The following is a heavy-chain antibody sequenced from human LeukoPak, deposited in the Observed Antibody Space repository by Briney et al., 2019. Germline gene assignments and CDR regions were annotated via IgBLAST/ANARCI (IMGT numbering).Heavy chain of an antibody. CDR3: ARSRGPNTFGGVHDY. J-gene: IGHJ4*02. Sequence: GGSLRLSCAASGFTVSSNYMSRVRQAPGKGLEWVSVIYSGGSTYYADSVKGRFTISRDNSKNTLYLQMNSLRAEDTAVYYCARSRGPNTFGGVHDYWGQGTLVTVSS. D-gene: IGHD3-16*01. CDR2: IYSGGST. CDR1: GFTVSSNY. V-gene: IGHV3-53*01.